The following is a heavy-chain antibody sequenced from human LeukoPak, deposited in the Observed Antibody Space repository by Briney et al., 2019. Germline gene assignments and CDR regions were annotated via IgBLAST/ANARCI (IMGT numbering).Heavy chain of an antibody. J-gene: IGHJ4*02. Sequence: ASVKVSSKASGYTFTGYYMHWVRQAPGQGLEWMGWINPNSGGTNYAQKFQGRVTMTRDTSISTAYMELSRLRSDDTAVYYCAREAAAGRDPPDYWGQGTLVTVSS. V-gene: IGHV1-2*02. CDR1: GYTFTGYY. CDR3: AREAAAGRDPPDY. D-gene: IGHD6-13*01. CDR2: INPNSGGT.